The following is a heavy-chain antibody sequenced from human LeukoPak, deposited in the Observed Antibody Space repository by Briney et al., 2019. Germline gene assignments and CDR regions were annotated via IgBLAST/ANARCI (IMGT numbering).Heavy chain of an antibody. D-gene: IGHD3-10*01. CDR2: INTNTGNP. CDR3: ARDGPYGSVPAPYYYYMDV. V-gene: IGHV7-4-1*02. J-gene: IGHJ6*03. Sequence: ASVKVSCKASGYTFTSYAMNWVRQAPGQGLEWMGWINTNTGNPTYAQGFTGRFVFSLDTSVSTAYLQISSLKAEDTAVYYCARDGPYGSVPAPYYYYMDVWGKGTTVTVSS. CDR1: GYTFTSYA.